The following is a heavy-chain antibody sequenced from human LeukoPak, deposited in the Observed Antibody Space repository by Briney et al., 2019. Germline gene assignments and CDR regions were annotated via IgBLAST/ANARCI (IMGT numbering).Heavy chain of an antibody. CDR2: LGSSSSAT. CDR1: GFSFSTYG. V-gene: IGHV3-48*01. D-gene: IGHD6-19*01. Sequence: PGGSLRLSCAGSGFSFSTYGMNWVRQAPGKGLKWFSSLGSSSSATYYADSVKGRFTISRDNVNNSLYLDMDSLRVDDTAVYYCARSATRFSNGWYGQVDFDSWGQGSLVIVSS. CDR3: ARSATRFSNGWYGQVDFDS. J-gene: IGHJ4*02.